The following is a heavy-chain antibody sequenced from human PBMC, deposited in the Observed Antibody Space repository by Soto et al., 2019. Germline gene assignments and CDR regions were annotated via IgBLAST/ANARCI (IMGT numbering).Heavy chain of an antibody. CDR2: AGPSGSST. D-gene: IGHD3-22*01. CDR3: ARTYYYDCTGYYRTFDY. CDR1: GFTFGSYA. V-gene: IGHV3-23*01. Sequence: PGGSLRLSCAASGFTFGSYAMSWVRLAPGKGLEWVSVAGPSGSSTFYADSVRGRFTISRDNVENTLYLQMNSLRVADTALYFCARTYYYDCTGYYRTFDYRGQGTRRTVAS. J-gene: IGHJ4*02.